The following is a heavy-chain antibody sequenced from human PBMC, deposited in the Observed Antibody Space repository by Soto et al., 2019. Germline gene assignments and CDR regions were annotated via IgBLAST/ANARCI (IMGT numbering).Heavy chain of an antibody. V-gene: IGHV4-59*08. D-gene: IGHD6-25*01. Sequence: SETLSLTCTVSGGSISSYYWSWIRQPPGKGLEWIGYIYYSGSTNYNPSLKSRVTISVDTSKNQFSLKLSSVTAADTAVYYCARQGRAADDAFDIWGQGTMVTVSS. J-gene: IGHJ3*02. CDR3: ARQGRAADDAFDI. CDR1: GGSISSYY. CDR2: IYYSGST.